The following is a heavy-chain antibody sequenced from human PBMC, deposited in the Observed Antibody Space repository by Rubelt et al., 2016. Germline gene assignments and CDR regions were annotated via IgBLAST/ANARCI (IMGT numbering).Heavy chain of an antibody. V-gene: IGHV4-59*12. J-gene: IGHJ4*02. CDR1: GGSISTYY. CDR3: VRVDGSAYLFDS. CDR2: VYYSGTP. D-gene: IGHD3-16*01. Sequence: QVQLQESGPGLVKPSETLSLTCTVSGGSISTYYWSWIRQPPGKGLEWIGNVYYSGTPYYNPSLKGRVSMSVDTSKNQFSLKLTSVTAADTAMYFCVRVDGSAYLFDSWGQGSLVTVSS.